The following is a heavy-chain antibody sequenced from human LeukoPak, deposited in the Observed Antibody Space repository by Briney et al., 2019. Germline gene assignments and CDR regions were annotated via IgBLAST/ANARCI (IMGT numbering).Heavy chain of an antibody. CDR1: GGSISSSSYY. V-gene: IGHV4-39*07. D-gene: IGHD2-2*01. J-gene: IGHJ2*01. Sequence: SETLSLTCTVSGGSISSSSYYWGWIRQPPGKGLEWIGSIYHSGSTYYNPSLKSRVTISVDTSKNQFSLKLSSVTAADTAVYYCARTLVVPAAMGYFDLWGRGTLVTVSS. CDR2: IYHSGST. CDR3: ARTLVVPAAMGYFDL.